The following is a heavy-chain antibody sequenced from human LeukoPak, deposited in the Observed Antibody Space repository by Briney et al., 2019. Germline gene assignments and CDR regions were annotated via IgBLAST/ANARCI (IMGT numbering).Heavy chain of an antibody. V-gene: IGHV4-4*07. J-gene: IGHJ3*02. Sequence: SETLSLTCTVSGGSISSYYWSWIRQPAGKGLEWIGRIYASGSTKYNPSLKSRVTMSVDTSKNQFSLKLSSVTAADRAVYYCAREPRDSSGYLDAFDIWGQGTMVTVSS. D-gene: IGHD3-22*01. CDR1: GGSISSYY. CDR2: IYASGST. CDR3: AREPRDSSGYLDAFDI.